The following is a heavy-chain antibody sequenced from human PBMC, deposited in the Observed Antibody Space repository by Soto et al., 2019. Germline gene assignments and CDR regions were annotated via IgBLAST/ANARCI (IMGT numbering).Heavy chain of an antibody. Sequence: ASVNVSCQPSGYTFTGYYMHWVRRAPGQGLEWMGWTNPNSGGTNYAQKFQGRVTMTRDKSISTAYMELSRLRSDDTAVYYCARDYSSSSWFDPWGQGTLVTVSS. CDR1: GYTFTGYY. J-gene: IGHJ5*02. CDR2: TNPNSGGT. D-gene: IGHD6-6*01. CDR3: ARDYSSSSWFDP. V-gene: IGHV1-2*02.